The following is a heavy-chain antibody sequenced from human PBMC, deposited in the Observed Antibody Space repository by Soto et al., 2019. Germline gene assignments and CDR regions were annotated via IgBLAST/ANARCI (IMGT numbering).Heavy chain of an antibody. D-gene: IGHD6-13*01. V-gene: IGHV4-34*01. CDR2: INHSGST. CDR1: GGSFSGYY. Sequence: QVPLQQWGAGLLKPSETLSLTCAVYGGSFSGYYWSWIRQPPGKGLEWIGEINHSGSTNYNPSLKSRVTISVDTSKNQFSLKLSSVTAADTDVYYCARGTDSSSWYVGRFDPWGQGTLVTVSS. CDR3: ARGTDSSSWYVGRFDP. J-gene: IGHJ5*02.